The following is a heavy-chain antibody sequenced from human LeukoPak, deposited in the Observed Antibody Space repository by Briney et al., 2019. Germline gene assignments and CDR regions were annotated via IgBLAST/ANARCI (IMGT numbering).Heavy chain of an antibody. D-gene: IGHD1-26*01. J-gene: IGHJ2*01. CDR2: IYYSGST. V-gene: IGHV4-59*01. CDR1: GGSISSYY. Sequence: PSETLSLTCTVSGGSISSYYWSWIRQPPGMGLEWIGYIYYSGSTNYNPSLKNRVTISVDTSKDQFSLRLTSVTAADTAMYYCARSFLGDWYFDLWGRGTLVTGSS. CDR3: ARSFLGDWYFDL.